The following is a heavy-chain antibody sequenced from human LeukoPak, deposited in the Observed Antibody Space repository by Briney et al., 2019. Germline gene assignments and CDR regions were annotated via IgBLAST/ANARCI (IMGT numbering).Heavy chain of an antibody. CDR1: GGSFSGYY. D-gene: IGHD6-13*01. CDR3: AGGVRGGIAAHKWFDP. J-gene: IGHJ5*02. V-gene: IGHV4-34*01. CDR2: INHSGST. Sequence: PSETLSLTCAVYGGSFSGYYWSWIRQPPGKGLEWIGEINHSGSTNYNPSLKSRVTISVDTSKNQFSLKLSSVTAADTAVYYCAGGVRGGIAAHKWFDPWGQGTLVTVSS.